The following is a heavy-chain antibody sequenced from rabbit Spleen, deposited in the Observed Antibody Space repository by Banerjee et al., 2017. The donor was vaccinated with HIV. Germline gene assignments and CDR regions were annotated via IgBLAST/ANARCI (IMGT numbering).Heavy chain of an antibody. D-gene: IGHD1-1*01. Sequence: QEQVVESGGGLVQPGGSLKLSCTASGLSFSSSYWIFCVRQAPGKGLEWIASIYTGSGATYYANWAKGRFTVSKTSSTTVTLQMTSLTAADTATYFCARSINWANRGLNLWGPGTLVTVS. J-gene: IGHJ4*01. CDR3: ARSINWANRGLNL. CDR1: GLSFSSSYW. V-gene: IGHV1S45*01. CDR2: IYTGSGAT.